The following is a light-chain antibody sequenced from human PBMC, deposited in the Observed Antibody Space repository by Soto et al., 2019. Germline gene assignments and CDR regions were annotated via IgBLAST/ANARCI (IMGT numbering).Light chain of an antibody. Sequence: EIVMTQSPATLSVSPGERATLSCMSSQSISSKLAWYQQKPGQAPRLLIYGASTRATGIPVRFSGSGSGTDFTLTISRLEPEDSAVYYCQQYVTSPEWVFGQGTRLEI. CDR1: QSISSK. CDR3: QQYVTSPEWV. V-gene: IGKV3-15*01. CDR2: GAS. J-gene: IGKJ5*01.